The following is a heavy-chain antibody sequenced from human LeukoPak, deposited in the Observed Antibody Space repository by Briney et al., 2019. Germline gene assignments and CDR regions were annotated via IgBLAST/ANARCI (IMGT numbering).Heavy chain of an antibody. CDR2: IKQDGSEK. Sequence: GGSLRLSCAASGFTFSSYWMSWVRQAPGKGLEWVANIKQDGSEKYYVDSVKGRFTISRDNAKNSLYLQMNSLRAEDTAVYYGASQYSSSWYDSSYYYYYMDVWGKGTTVTVSS. D-gene: IGHD6-13*01. CDR1: GFTFSSYW. J-gene: IGHJ6*03. V-gene: IGHV3-7*01. CDR3: ASQYSSSWYDSSYYYYYMDV.